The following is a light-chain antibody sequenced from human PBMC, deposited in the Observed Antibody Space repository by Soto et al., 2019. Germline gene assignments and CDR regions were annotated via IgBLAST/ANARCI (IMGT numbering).Light chain of an antibody. CDR1: SSDVGTYNS. CDR2: EVS. V-gene: IGLV2-14*01. J-gene: IGLJ3*02. Sequence: QSALIQPASVSGSPGQSITISCTGISSDVGTYNSVSWYQQDPGKAPQLMIYEVSNRPSGVSNRFSGSKSGNTASLTISGLQAEDEAAYYCSSYTSINTRVFGGGTKLTVL. CDR3: SSYTSINTRV.